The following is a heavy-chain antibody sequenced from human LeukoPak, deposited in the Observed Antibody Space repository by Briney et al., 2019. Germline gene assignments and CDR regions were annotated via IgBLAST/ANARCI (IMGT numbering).Heavy chain of an antibody. Sequence: SVKVSCKASGGTFSSYAISWVRQAPGQGLEWMGGIIPIFGTANYAQKFQGRVTITTDESTSTAYMELSSLRSEDTAVYYCVRWHSNWFDPWGQGTLVTVSS. J-gene: IGHJ5*02. V-gene: IGHV1-69*05. CDR2: IIPIFGTA. CDR3: VRWHSNWFDP. CDR1: GGTFSSYA.